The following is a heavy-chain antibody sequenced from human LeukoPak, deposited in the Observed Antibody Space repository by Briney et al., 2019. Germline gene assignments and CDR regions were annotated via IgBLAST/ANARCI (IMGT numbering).Heavy chain of an antibody. Sequence: ASVKVSCKASGYTFTSYYMHWVRQAPGQGLEWMGIINPSGGSTSCAQKFQGRVTMTRDTSTSTVYMELSSLRSEDTAVYYCARGGYSYGTRYYYYGMDVWGQGTTVTVSS. CDR2: INPSGGST. CDR3: ARGGYSYGTRYYYYGMDV. V-gene: IGHV1-46*01. CDR1: GYTFTSYY. J-gene: IGHJ6*02. D-gene: IGHD5-18*01.